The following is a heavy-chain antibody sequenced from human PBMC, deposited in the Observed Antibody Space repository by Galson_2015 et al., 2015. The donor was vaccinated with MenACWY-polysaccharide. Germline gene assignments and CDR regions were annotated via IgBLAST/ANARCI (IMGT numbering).Heavy chain of an antibody. Sequence: SLRLSCAASGFTFSSYAMHWVRQAPGKGLEWVAVISYDGSNKYYADSVKGRFTISRDNSKNTLYLQMNSLRAEDTAVYYCARVGNIPYDYSNYRSPEFDYWGQGTLVTVSS. V-gene: IGHV3-30-3*01. CDR2: ISYDGSNK. D-gene: IGHD4-11*01. J-gene: IGHJ4*02. CDR3: ARVGNIPYDYSNYRSPEFDY. CDR1: GFTFSSYA.